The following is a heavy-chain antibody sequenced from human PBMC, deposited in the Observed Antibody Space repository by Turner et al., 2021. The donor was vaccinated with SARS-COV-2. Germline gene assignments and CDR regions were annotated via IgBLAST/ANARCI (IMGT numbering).Heavy chain of an antibody. CDR1: GNSLTSYW. V-gene: IGHV5-10-1*03. CDR2: IDPSDSYT. Sequence: EVQLVQSGAEVKKPGESLRISCKGSGNSLTSYWITWVRQMPGKGLEWMGRIDPSDSYTNYSPSFQGHVTISADKSISTAYLQWSSLKASDTAMYYCATSGYLSTNWFDPWGQGTLVTVSS. J-gene: IGHJ5*02. CDR3: ATSGYLSTNWFDP. D-gene: IGHD3-22*01.